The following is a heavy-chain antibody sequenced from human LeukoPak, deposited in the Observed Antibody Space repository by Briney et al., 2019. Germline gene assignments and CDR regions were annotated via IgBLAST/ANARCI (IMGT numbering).Heavy chain of an antibody. V-gene: IGHV4-39*01. Sequence: SETLSLTCTVSGGSISSSSYYWGWIRQPPGKGLEWIGSIFYSGSTYYNPSLKSRVTISVDTPKNQFSLKLSSVTAADTAVYYCARHGSIVGASLQRWGQGTLVTVSS. J-gene: IGHJ1*01. CDR1: GGSISSSSYY. CDR3: ARHGSIVGASLQR. CDR2: IFYSGST. D-gene: IGHD1-26*01.